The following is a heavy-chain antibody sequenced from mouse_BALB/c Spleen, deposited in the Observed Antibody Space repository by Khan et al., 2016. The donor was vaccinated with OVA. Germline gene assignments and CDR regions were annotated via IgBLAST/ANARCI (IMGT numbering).Heavy chain of an antibody. CDR1: GFTFSNYG. Sequence: EVKLEESGGGLVKPGGSLKLSCAASGFTFSNYGVSWVRQTPEKRLEWVASISSGDTTYYPDSVKGRFTISRDNARNILYLQMNSLRSEDTAMYYCARDYWFAYWGQGTLVTVSA. J-gene: IGHJ3*01. CDR2: ISSGDTT. V-gene: IGHV5-6-5*01. CDR3: ARDYWFAY.